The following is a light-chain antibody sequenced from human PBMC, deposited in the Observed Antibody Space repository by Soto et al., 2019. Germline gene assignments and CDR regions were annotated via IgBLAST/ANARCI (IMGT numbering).Light chain of an antibody. Sequence: DVQMTQSPSSLSASVGDRVTITCRARQSISSFLNWYQQRPGTAPKLLIYAAANLESVVPSSFSGSGSATDFTRTISSLQPEDFATSFCQQTYSMPVTFGQGTKLEMK. CDR2: AAA. J-gene: IGKJ2*01. CDR1: QSISSF. CDR3: QQTYSMPVT. V-gene: IGKV1-39*01.